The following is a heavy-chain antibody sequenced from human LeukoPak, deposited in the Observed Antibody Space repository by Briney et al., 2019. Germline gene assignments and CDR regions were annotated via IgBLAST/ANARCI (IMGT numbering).Heavy chain of an antibody. J-gene: IGHJ5*02. CDR1: GGSFSNFY. CDR2: INHGGGT. CDR3: ARYHYDSSGYYYWFDP. Sequence: SETLSLTCAVYGGSFSNFYWSWIRQPPGKGLEWIGEINHGGGTTYNPSLKSRVTIAVATSKNQFSLELSSVTAADTAGYYCARYHYDSSGYYYWFDPWGQGTLVTVSS. D-gene: IGHD3-22*01. V-gene: IGHV4-34*01.